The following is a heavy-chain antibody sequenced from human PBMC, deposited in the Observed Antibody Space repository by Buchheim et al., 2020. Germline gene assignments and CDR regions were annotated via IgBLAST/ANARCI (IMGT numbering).Heavy chain of an antibody. J-gene: IGHJ2*01. CDR2: IYSGGST. D-gene: IGHD3-10*01. Sequence: EVQLVESGGGLVQPGGSLRLSCAASGFTVSSNYMSWVRQAPGKGLEWVSVIYSGGSTYYADSVKGRFTISRDTSKNTLYLQMNSRRAEDTAVYYCARRHLLSGLWYFDLWGRGTL. CDR1: GFTVSSNY. V-gene: IGHV3-66*01. CDR3: ARRHLLSGLWYFDL.